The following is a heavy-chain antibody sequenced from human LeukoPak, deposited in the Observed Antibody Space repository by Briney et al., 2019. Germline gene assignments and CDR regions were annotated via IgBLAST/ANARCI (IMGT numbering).Heavy chain of an antibody. CDR2: ISYDGSNK. J-gene: IGHJ4*02. V-gene: IGHV3-30-3*01. CDR3: ARDPSEWVIDY. Sequence: GGSLRLSCAASGFTFSSYAMHWVRQAPGKGLEWVAVISYDGSNKYYADSVKGRFTISRDNSKNTLYLQMNSLRAEDTAVYYYARDPSEWVIDYWGQGTLVTVSS. D-gene: IGHD3-3*01. CDR1: GFTFSSYA.